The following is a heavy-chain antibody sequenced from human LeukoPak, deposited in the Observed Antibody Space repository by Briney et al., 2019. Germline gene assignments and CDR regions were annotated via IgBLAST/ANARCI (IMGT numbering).Heavy chain of an antibody. CDR2: SIGSVCST. J-gene: IGHJ6*03. Sequence: GWSLRLSWAASGVTFSSYAMSWVRQAPGKGLEWLSSSIGSVCSTYYADSVKGRFTISRDNSKNTLYLQMNSLRAEDTAVYHCARDRMMEDSDYYYYYYMDVWGKGPTVTVYS. V-gene: IGHV3-23*01. CDR1: GVTFSSYA. CDR3: ARDRMMEDSDYYYYYYMDV. D-gene: IGHD3-16*01.